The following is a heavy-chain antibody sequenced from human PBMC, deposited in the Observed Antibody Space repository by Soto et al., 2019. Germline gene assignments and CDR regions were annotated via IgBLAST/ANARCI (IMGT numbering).Heavy chain of an antibody. CDR1: GYTLTELS. Sequence: ASVKVSCKVSGYTLTELSMHWVRQAPGKGLEWMGGFDPEDGETIYAQKFQGRVTMTEDTSTDTAYMELSSLRSEDTAVYYCATDLSYGASSGGEIGYWGQGTLVTVSS. J-gene: IGHJ4*02. D-gene: IGHD5-18*01. CDR2: FDPEDGET. CDR3: ATDLSYGASSGGEIGY. V-gene: IGHV1-24*01.